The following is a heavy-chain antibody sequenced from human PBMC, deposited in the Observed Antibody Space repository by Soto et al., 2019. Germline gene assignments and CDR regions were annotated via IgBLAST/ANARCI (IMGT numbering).Heavy chain of an antibody. Sequence: GGSLRLSCAASGFTFSSYGMHWVRQAPGKGLEWVAVISYDGSNKYYADSVKGRFTISRDNSKNTLYLQMNSLRAEDTALYYCAKDAARTSGWYYFDYWGQGTLVTVSS. CDR1: GFTFSSYG. CDR2: ISYDGSNK. CDR3: AKDAARTSGWYYFDY. D-gene: IGHD6-19*01. V-gene: IGHV3-30*18. J-gene: IGHJ4*02.